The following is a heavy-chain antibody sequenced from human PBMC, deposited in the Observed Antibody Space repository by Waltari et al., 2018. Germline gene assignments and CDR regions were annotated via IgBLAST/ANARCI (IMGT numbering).Heavy chain of an antibody. V-gene: IGHV4-38-2*01. CDR1: DYSIINGYY. D-gene: IGHD2-21*01. J-gene: IGHJ5*02. CDR2: INHSGNR. CDR3: GRLGGSMTTYQTFRDH. Sequence: RESGPGLVRTSETLSLNCDVSDYSIINGYYWGWIRRPPGKGLEWIASINHSGNRSINPSFESRVTISVDTSSNQFSLQLHSVTAADTAVYFCGRLGGSMTTYQTFRDHWGQGILVNVSS.